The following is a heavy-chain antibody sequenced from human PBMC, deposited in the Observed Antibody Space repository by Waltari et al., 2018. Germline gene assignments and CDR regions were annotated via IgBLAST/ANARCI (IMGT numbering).Heavy chain of an antibody. J-gene: IGHJ4*02. CDR3: AKDRTPAIFGVVIIFDY. Sequence: QVQLVESGGGVVQPGGSLRLSCAASGFTFSSYGMHWVRQAPGKGLEWVAFIRYDGSNKYYADSVKGRFTISRDNSKNTLYLQMNSLRAEDTAVYYCAKDRTPAIFGVVIIFDYWGQGTLVTVSS. V-gene: IGHV3-30*02. D-gene: IGHD3-3*01. CDR1: GFTFSSYG. CDR2: IRYDGSNK.